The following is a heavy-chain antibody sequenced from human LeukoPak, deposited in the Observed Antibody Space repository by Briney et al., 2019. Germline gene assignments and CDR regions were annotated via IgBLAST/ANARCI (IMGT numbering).Heavy chain of an antibody. J-gene: IGHJ3*02. CDR3: ARDRSQGYFDWLLSNTNAFDI. CDR1: GFTFIGYY. D-gene: IGHD3-9*01. CDR2: INPNSGGT. Sequence: ASVKVSCKASGFTFIGYYIHWVRLAPGQGLEWMGWINPNSGGTHFTRQFQGRVNLTTDTSTSTAYMEINSLRSDDTAVYYCARDRSQGYFDWLLSNTNAFDIWGQGTMVTVSS. V-gene: IGHV1-2*02.